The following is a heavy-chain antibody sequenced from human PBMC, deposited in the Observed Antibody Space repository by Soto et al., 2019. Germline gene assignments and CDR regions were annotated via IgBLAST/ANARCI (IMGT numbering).Heavy chain of an antibody. D-gene: IGHD3-3*01. V-gene: IGHV3-23*01. CDR3: AKNTGYDDFWSGPQHS. CDR1: GFTFSSYG. Sequence: EVQLLESGGGLVQPGGSLRLSCAASGFTFSSYGMSWVRQAPGKGLEWVAAISCSGGSTYYADSVKGRFTISRDNSKNTLNLQMNSLRDEDTAVYYCAKNTGYDDFWSGPQHSWGQGTLVTVSS. CDR2: ISCSGGST. J-gene: IGHJ4*02.